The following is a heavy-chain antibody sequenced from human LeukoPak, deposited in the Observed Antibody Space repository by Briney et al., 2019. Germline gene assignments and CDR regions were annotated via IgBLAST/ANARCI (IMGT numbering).Heavy chain of an antibody. CDR3: ARDHTLLRFLEWLPFDY. Sequence: GGSLRLSCAASGFTSSSYSMNWVRQAPGKGREWVSSISSSSSYIYYADSVKGRFTISRDNAKNTRYLQMNSLRAEDTAGYYCARDHTLLRFLEWLPFDYWGQGTLVTVSS. D-gene: IGHD3-3*01. CDR1: GFTSSSYS. V-gene: IGHV3-21*01. CDR2: ISSSSSYI. J-gene: IGHJ4*02.